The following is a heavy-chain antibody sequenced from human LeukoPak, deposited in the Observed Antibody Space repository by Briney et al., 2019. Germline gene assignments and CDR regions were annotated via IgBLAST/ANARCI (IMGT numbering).Heavy chain of an antibody. V-gene: IGHV4-59*01. CDR2: IYYSGST. Sequence: SETLSLTCAVCGGSISSYYWSWIRQPPGKGLEWIGYIYYSGSTNYNPSLKSRVTISVDTSKNQFSLKLSSVTAADTAVYYCARDRGDRGYSYGPDYYYYYYMDVWGKGTTVTVSS. CDR1: GGSISSYY. J-gene: IGHJ6*03. D-gene: IGHD5-18*01. CDR3: ARDRGDRGYSYGPDYYYYYYMDV.